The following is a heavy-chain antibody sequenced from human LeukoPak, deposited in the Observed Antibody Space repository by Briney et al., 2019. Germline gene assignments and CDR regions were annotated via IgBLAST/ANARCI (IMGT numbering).Heavy chain of an antibody. Sequence: PSETLSLICTVSGGSISSSSYYWGWIRQPPGKGLEWIGSIYHSGSTYYNPSLKSRVTISVDTSKNQFSLKLSSVTAADTAVYYCARDSSSSWTDYYYYGMDVWGQGTTVTVSS. CDR3: ARDSSSSWTDYYYYGMDV. J-gene: IGHJ6*02. CDR1: GGSISSSSYY. V-gene: IGHV4-39*07. CDR2: IYHSGST. D-gene: IGHD6-13*01.